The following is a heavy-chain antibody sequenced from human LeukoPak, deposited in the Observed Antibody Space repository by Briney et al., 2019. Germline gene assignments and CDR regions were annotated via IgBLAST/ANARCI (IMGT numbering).Heavy chain of an antibody. CDR2: INTDGSSR. D-gene: IGHD6-13*01. V-gene: IGHV3-74*01. CDR3: ARDHSSWEVPSDY. J-gene: IGHJ4*02. CDR1: GFTFSTYW. Sequence: GGSLRLSCAASGFTFSTYWMHWVRHVPGKGLVWVSGINTDGSSRNYADSVKGRFTISRDNAKNTLYLQMNSLRAEDTAVYYCARDHSSWEVPSDYWGQGTLVTVSS.